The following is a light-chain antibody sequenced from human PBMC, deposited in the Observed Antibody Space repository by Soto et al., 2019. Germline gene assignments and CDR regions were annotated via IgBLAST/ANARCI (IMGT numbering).Light chain of an antibody. CDR3: YSAADNNVV. Sequence: SYELTQPSSVSVSPGQTARITCSGDVLAKKYARWFQQKPGQAPVLVMYKDSERPSGTPERFSGSSSGTTVTLTISGAQVEDEADYYCYSAADNNVVFGGGTKLTVL. J-gene: IGLJ2*01. CDR1: VLAKKY. V-gene: IGLV3-27*01. CDR2: KDS.